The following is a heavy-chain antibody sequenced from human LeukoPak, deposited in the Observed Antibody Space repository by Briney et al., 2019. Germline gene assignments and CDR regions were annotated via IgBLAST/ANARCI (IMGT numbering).Heavy chain of an antibody. V-gene: IGHV3-30*02. CDR1: GFTFISYG. Sequence: GGSLRLSCAASGFTFISYGMHWVRQAPGKGLEWVAFIRYDGSNKYYADSVKGRFTISRDNSKNTLYLQMKSLRAEDTAVYYCARGLKRFGVGASTPNDYWGQGTLVTVSS. CDR2: IRYDGSNK. J-gene: IGHJ4*02. CDR3: ARGLKRFGVGASTPNDY. D-gene: IGHD3-10*01.